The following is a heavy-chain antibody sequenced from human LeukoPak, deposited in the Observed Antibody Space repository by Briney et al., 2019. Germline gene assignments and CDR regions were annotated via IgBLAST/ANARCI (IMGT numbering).Heavy chain of an antibody. CDR3: ARAYSSGWYYYYYYMDV. J-gene: IGHJ6*03. V-gene: IGHV1-69*02. Sequence: SVKVSCKASGGTFSSYTISWVRQAPGQGLEWMGRIIPILGIANYAQKFQGRVTITADKSTSTAYMELSSLRSEDTAVYYCARAYSSGWYYYYYYMDVWGKGTTVTVSS. CDR1: GGTFSSYT. CDR2: IIPILGIA. D-gene: IGHD6-19*01.